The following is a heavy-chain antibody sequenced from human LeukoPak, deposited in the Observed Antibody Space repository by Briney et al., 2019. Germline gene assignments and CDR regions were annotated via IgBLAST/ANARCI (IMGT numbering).Heavy chain of an antibody. D-gene: IGHD2-21*02. V-gene: IGHV3-33*01. CDR3: ARADCGGDCYVDY. J-gene: IGHJ4*02. CDR2: IWYDGSKK. CDR1: GFTFSSYG. Sequence: GGSLRLSCAASGFTFSSYGMHWVRQAPGKGLEWVAVIWYDGSKKYYADSVKGRFTISRDNPKNTLYLQMNSLRAEDAAVYYCARADCGGDCYVDYWGQGTLITVS.